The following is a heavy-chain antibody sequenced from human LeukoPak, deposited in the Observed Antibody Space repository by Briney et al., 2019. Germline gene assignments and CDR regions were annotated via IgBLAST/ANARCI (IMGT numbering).Heavy chain of an antibody. CDR2: LYPGDSDT. V-gene: IGHV5-51*01. CDR1: GYRFTSYW. CDR3: ARRYPRIAAAGTSWFDP. Sequence: GESLQISCQGSGYRFTSYWIGWVRQMPGKGLEWMGILYPGDSDTRYSPSFQGQVTISADKSISTAYLQWTSLKASDTAMYYCARRYPRIAAAGTSWFDPWGQGTLVTVSS. J-gene: IGHJ5*02. D-gene: IGHD6-13*01.